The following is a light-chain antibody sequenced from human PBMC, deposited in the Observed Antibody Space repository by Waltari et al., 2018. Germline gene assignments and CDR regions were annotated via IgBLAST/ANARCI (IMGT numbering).Light chain of an antibody. J-gene: IGKJ1*01. CDR2: GAS. V-gene: IGKV3-20*01. CDR3: QHYVRLPVT. Sequence: EIVLTQSPRTLSLSPVERATLSCRASQSVGRSLAWYQQKPGQAPRLLISGASNRATGIPDRFSGSGSETDFSLTISRLEPEDFAVYYCQHYVRLPVTFGQGTTVEIK. CDR1: QSVGRS.